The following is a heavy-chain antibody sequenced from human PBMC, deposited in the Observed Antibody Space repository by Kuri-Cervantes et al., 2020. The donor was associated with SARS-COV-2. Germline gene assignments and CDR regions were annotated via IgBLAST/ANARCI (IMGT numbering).Heavy chain of an antibody. Sequence: GESLKISCAASGFTFSNAWMHWVRQAPGKGLVWVSRINSDGSSTIYADSVKGRFTISRDNAKNTLYLQMNSLRAEDTAVYYCARDGGYRTSSSFDYRGQGTLVTVSS. CDR2: INSDGSST. CDR3: ARDGGYRTSSSFDY. V-gene: IGHV3-74*01. J-gene: IGHJ4*02. CDR1: GFTFSNAW. D-gene: IGHD3-16*02.